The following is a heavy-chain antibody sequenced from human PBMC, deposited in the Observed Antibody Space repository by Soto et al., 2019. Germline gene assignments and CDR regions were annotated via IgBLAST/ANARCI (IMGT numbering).Heavy chain of an antibody. V-gene: IGHV3-21*01. CDR3: AREVQPVVRREYDC. D-gene: IGHD1-1*01. J-gene: IGHJ4*02. Sequence: EVQLVESGGDLVKPGGSLRLSCAVSGFTFSSCTMNWVRQAPGKGLEWVSSVSGGGTTYYADSVKGRFTISRDNARNSLYLQMNSLRTEDTAGYYCAREVQPVVRREYDCWGQGTLVTVSS. CDR1: GFTFSSCT. CDR2: VSGGGTT.